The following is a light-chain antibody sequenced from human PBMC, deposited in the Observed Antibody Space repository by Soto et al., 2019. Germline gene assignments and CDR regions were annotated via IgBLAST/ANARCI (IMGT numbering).Light chain of an antibody. J-gene: IGKJ1*01. CDR2: AAS. V-gene: IGKV1-39*01. CDR3: QQSYSTPKT. CDR1: QTISTY. Sequence: IQMTPSPSSLSASLGSRVIIDCRARQTISTYLNWYQQKPGKAPKLLIYAASSLQSVVPSRFSGSGSGTDFTLTISSLQPEDFATYYCQQSYSTPKTFGQGTKVDI.